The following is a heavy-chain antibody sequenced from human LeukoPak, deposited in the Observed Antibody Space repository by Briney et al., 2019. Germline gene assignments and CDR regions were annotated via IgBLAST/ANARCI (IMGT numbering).Heavy chain of an antibody. CDR3: TRGYSGVAIYAFDI. V-gene: IGHV3-72*01. CDR1: SDQY. J-gene: IGHJ3*02. CDR2: IGNKANSYTT. D-gene: IGHD5-18*01. Sequence: GGSLRLSCAAFSDQYMDWVRQAPGKGLEWVGRIGNKANSYTTEYAASVKGRFTISRDDSKNPLYLQMNSLKTEDTAVYYCTRGYSGVAIYAFDIWGQGTMVTVSS.